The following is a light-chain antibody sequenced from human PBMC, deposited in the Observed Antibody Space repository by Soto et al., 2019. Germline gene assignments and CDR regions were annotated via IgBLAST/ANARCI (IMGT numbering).Light chain of an antibody. Sequence: DIQMTQSPSSLSASVGDRVTITCRASQDISVYLAWYQHKPGKVPKLLIYSASTLQSGVPSRFSGSGSGTDFTLTISSLQPEDFATYYCQKFNTAPLTFGQGTRLEIK. J-gene: IGKJ5*01. CDR2: SAS. V-gene: IGKV1-27*01. CDR3: QKFNTAPLT. CDR1: QDISVY.